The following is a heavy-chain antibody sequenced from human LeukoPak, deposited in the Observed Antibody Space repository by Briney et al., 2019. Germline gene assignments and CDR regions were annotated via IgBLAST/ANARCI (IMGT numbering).Heavy chain of an antibody. CDR2: IWYDGSNE. D-gene: IGHD1-14*01. CDR3: ARDSPLTAGPFDP. V-gene: IGHV3-33*01. J-gene: IGHJ5*02. Sequence: GWSLRLSCVASGVTFSSLGVHWVRQAPGKGLEWVAFIWYDGSNEYYADSVKGRFTISRDNSKNTLYLQMNSLRAEDTAVYYCARDSPLTAGPFDPWGQGTLVTVSS. CDR1: GVTFSSLG.